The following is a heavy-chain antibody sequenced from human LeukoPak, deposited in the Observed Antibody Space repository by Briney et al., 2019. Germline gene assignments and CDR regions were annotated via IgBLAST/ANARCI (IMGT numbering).Heavy chain of an antibody. V-gene: IGHV3-53*05. J-gene: IGHJ4*02. Sequence: GGSLRLSCAASGFTVSTNYISWVRQAPGKGLEWVSVIYSGGSTYYADSVKGRFTISRDNSKNTLYLQMNSLRAEDTAVYYCAKPRNKLYPFDYWGQGTLVTVSS. CDR3: AKPRNKLYPFDY. CDR2: IYSGGST. CDR1: GFTVSTNY. D-gene: IGHD3-16*02.